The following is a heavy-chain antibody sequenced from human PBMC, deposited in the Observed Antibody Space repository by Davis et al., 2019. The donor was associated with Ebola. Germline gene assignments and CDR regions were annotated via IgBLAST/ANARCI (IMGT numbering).Heavy chain of an antibody. V-gene: IGHV4-59*12. CDR3: ARVDYDILTGYVDV. CDR1: GGSISSYH. D-gene: IGHD3-9*01. CDR2: IYYSGST. Sequence: SETLSLTCTVSGGSISSYHWSWIRQPPGKGLEWIGYIYYSGSTNYNPSLQSRATISPDTSKNQFSLKLTYVTAADTAVYYCARVDYDILTGYVDVWGQGTTVTVSS. J-gene: IGHJ6*02.